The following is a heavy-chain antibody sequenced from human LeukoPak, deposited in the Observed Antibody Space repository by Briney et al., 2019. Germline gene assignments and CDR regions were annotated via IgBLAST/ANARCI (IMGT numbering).Heavy chain of an antibody. CDR3: AREREYHYDSSGYYRDAFDL. J-gene: IGHJ3*01. V-gene: IGHV4-59*12. Sequence: PSETLSLTCTVFGASISSNYWSWVRQPPGKGLEWIGYIYYNGNTNYNPSLESRVTISVDTSKKHFSLTLSSVTAADTAVYYCAREREYHYDSSGYYRDAFDLWGQGTMVTVSS. CDR1: GASISSNY. D-gene: IGHD3-22*01. CDR2: IYYNGNT.